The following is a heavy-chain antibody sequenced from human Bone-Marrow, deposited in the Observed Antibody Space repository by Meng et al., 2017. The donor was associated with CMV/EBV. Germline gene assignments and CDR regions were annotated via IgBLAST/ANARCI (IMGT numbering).Heavy chain of an antibody. V-gene: IGHV1-69*05. CDR2: IIPIFGTA. D-gene: IGHD2-2*01. Sequence: SVKVSCKASGGTFSSYAISWVRQAPGQGLEWMGGIIPIFGTANYAQKFQGRVTITTDESTSTAYMELSSLRSEDTAVYYCASLYCSSTSCWRWDAFDIWGQGTMFTVSS. J-gene: IGHJ3*02. CDR3: ASLYCSSTSCWRWDAFDI. CDR1: GGTFSSYA.